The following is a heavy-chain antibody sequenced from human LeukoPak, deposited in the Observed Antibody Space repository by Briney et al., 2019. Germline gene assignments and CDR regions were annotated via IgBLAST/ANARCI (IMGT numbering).Heavy chain of an antibody. J-gene: IGHJ4*02. CDR2: ITSEGSST. V-gene: IGHV3-74*01. CDR3: ARGSSVVALD. Sequence: GGSLRLSCAASGFTFSSYWMHWIRQVPGKGLVWVSRITSEGSSTSYADSVKGRFTISRDNAKNTLYLQMNSLRAEDTAVYYCARGSSVVALDWGQGTLVTVSS. D-gene: IGHD2-15*01. CDR1: GFTFSSYW.